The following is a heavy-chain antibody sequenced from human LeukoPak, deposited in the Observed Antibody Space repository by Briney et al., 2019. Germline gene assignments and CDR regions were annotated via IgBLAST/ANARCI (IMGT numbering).Heavy chain of an antibody. CDR1: GYIFTGYY. D-gene: IGHD3-22*01. V-gene: IGHV1-2*02. CDR3: ARAENTMTHLDY. Sequence: ASVKVSCKASGYIFTGYYMHWVRQAPGQGLEWMGWINPNSGGTNYAQKFQGRVTMTRDTSISTAYMELSRLRSDDTAVYYCARAENTMTHLDYWGQGTLVTVSS. J-gene: IGHJ4*02. CDR2: INPNSGGT.